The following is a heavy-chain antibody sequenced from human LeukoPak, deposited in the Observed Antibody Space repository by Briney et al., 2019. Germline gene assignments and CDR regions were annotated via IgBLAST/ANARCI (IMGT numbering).Heavy chain of an antibody. D-gene: IGHD3-10*01. CDR1: GFTFSSYW. Sequence: TGGSLRLSCAASGFTFSSYWMSWVRQAPGKGLEWVAVMWYDGSNKYYADSVKGRFTISRDNSKNTVYLQMNSLRAEDTAVYYCARDGYGSGSRAYLMDVWGQGTTVTVSS. J-gene: IGHJ6*02. V-gene: IGHV3-33*08. CDR3: ARDGYGSGSRAYLMDV. CDR2: MWYDGSNK.